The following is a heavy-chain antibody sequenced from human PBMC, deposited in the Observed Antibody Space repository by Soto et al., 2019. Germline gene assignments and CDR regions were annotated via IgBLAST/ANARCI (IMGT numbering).Heavy chain of an antibody. CDR3: VRPRPSGENYGMDV. CDR1: AISFNTYG. Sequence: PGGSLRLSWAASAISFNTYGVTWVRQAPGKGLEWVSTVTVTGGSTYYADSGKGRCTISRDRSNYTVSLLLNSLRVEDTAIYYCVRPRPSGENYGMDVWGQGTTVAVSS. J-gene: IGHJ6*02. CDR2: VTVTGGST. V-gene: IGHV3-23*01. D-gene: IGHD3-16*01.